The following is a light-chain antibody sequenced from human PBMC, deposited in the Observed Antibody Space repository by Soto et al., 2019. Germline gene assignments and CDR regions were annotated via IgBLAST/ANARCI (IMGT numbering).Light chain of an antibody. CDR2: SAS. CDR3: LQDYNYPRT. Sequence: AIQMTQSPSSLSASVGDRVTITCRASQGIRTELSWYQQKPGKAPNLLIYSASTVQTGVPSRFRGSGSGTDFPLTISSLQPEDFATYYCLQDYNYPRTFGGGTKVEIK. J-gene: IGKJ4*01. CDR1: QGIRTE. V-gene: IGKV1-6*01.